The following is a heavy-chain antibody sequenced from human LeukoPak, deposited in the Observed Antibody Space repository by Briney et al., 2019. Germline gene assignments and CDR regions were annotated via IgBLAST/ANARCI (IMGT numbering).Heavy chain of an antibody. J-gene: IGHJ4*02. CDR2: ISSSSSTI. CDR1: GFTFSTYN. D-gene: IGHD4-17*01. CDR3: AKGGVYGDYYFDY. Sequence: GGSLRLSCAASGFTFSTYNMNWVRQAPGKGLEWVSHISSSSSTIYYADSVKGRFTISRDNAKNSLYLQMNSLRAEDTALYYCAKGGVYGDYYFDYWGQGTLVTVSS. V-gene: IGHV3-48*01.